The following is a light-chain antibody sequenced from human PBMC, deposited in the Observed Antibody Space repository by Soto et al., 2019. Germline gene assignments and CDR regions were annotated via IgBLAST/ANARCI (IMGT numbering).Light chain of an antibody. Sequence: EIVMTQSPVTLSVFPLERATLSCMASQSVGATVAWYHQRPGQAPRLLISGASTRATGVPARVSASGSGTAFTLTITSLQSDDFGVYYCQQYADWPTTCGQGTKGDIK. CDR3: QQYADWPTT. CDR1: QSVGAT. CDR2: GAS. V-gene: IGKV3-15*01. J-gene: IGKJ1*01.